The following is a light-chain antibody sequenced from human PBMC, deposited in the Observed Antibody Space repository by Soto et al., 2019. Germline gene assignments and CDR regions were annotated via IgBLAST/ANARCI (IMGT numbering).Light chain of an antibody. V-gene: IGLV2-14*01. J-gene: IGLJ2*01. Sequence: QSALTQPASVSGSPGQSITISCTGTSSDVGGYDYVSWYQQHPGKAPKLMIYDVSNRPSGVSNRFSGSKSGNTASLTISGLQADDDADYYCSSDTSSSTLVFGGGTKLTVL. CDR3: SSDTSSSTLV. CDR2: DVS. CDR1: SSDVGGYDY.